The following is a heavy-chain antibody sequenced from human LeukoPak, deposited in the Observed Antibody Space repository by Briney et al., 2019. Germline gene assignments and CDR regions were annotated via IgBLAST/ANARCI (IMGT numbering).Heavy chain of an antibody. J-gene: IGHJ5*02. CDR3: ARGSGDSSGYYHR. CDR2: INHSGST. Sequence: SETLSLTCAVYGGSLSGYYWSWIRQPPGKGLEWIGEINHSGSTNYNPSLKSRVTISVDTSKNQFSLKLSSVTAADTAVYYCARGSGDSSGYYHRWGQGTLVTVSS. V-gene: IGHV4-34*01. D-gene: IGHD3-22*01. CDR1: GGSLSGYY.